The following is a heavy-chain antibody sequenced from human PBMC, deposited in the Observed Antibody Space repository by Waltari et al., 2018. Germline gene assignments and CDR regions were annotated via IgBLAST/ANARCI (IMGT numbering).Heavy chain of an antibody. V-gene: IGHV3-23*01. J-gene: IGHJ4*02. CDR3: AKEIGALGTPVFDY. D-gene: IGHD6-13*01. CDR2: INNGGVDK. CDR1: GFSFTAYA. Sequence: EVQLLESGGSVAQPGGSLTLSCAASGFSFTAYAMSWVRQTPDRGLEWVSGINNGGVDKYYTDSVKGRFIVSRDNSRNTLYLQMSSLRAEDTAVYYCAKEIGALGTPVFDYWGQGTLVSVSS.